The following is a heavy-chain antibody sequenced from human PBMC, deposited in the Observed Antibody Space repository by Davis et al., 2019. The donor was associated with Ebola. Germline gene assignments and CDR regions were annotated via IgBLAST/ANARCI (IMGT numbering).Heavy chain of an antibody. V-gene: IGHV3-23*01. J-gene: IGHJ4*02. CDR1: GFTFSSYA. CDR3: ARPLVRDYDFWSGYQGDYFDY. D-gene: IGHD3-3*01. Sequence: GESLKISCAASGFTFSSYAMSWVRQAPGKGLEWVSAISGSGGSTYYADSVKGRFTISRDNAKNSLYLQMNSLRDEDTAVYYCARPLVRDYDFWSGYQGDYFDYWGQGTLVTVSS. CDR2: ISGSGGST.